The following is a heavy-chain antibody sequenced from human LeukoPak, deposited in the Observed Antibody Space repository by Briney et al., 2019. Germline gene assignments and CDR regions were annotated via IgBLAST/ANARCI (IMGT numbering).Heavy chain of an antibody. Sequence: NPSETLSLTCTVSGGSISSGDYYWSRIRPPPGKGLEWIGYIYYSGSTNHHPSLKSRVTISVDTSKNQFSLKLSSVTAADTAVYYCARGDYRSGWYGESNYYYMDVWGNGTTVTVSS. CDR2: IYYSGST. J-gene: IGHJ6*03. CDR3: ARGDYRSGWYGESNYYYMDV. V-gene: IGHV4-61*08. D-gene: IGHD6-19*01. CDR1: GGSISSGDYY.